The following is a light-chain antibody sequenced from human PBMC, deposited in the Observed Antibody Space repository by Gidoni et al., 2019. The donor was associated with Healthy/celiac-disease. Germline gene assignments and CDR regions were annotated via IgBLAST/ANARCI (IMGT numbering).Light chain of an antibody. V-gene: IGKV1-9*01. CDR2: AAS. Sequence: DIQFTHSPSFLSASVGDRVTITCRASQGISSYLAWYQQKPGKAPKLLIYAASTLQSGVPSRFSGSGSGTEFTLTISSLQPEDFATYYCQQLNSYPFITFGQGTRLEIK. J-gene: IGKJ5*01. CDR1: QGISSY. CDR3: QQLNSYPFIT.